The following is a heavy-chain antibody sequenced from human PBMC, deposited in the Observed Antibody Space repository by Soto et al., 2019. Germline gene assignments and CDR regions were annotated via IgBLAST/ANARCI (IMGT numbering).Heavy chain of an antibody. D-gene: IGHD3-10*01. CDR1: GFTFSSYA. J-gene: IGHJ4*02. V-gene: IGHV3-64D*08. Sequence: GGSLRLSCSASGFTFSSYAMHWVRQAPGKGLEYVSAISSNGGSTYYADSVKGRFTISRDNSKNTLYLQMSSLRAEDTAVYYCVKDSGPDSPPAYLWFGPEYWGQGTLVTVSS. CDR2: ISSNGGST. CDR3: VKDSGPDSPPAYLWFGPEY.